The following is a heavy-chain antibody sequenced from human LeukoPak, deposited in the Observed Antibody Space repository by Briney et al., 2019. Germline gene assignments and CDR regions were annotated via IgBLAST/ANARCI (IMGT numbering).Heavy chain of an antibody. CDR3: ARHSLNNYGSYY. V-gene: IGHV4-39*01. Sequence: SETLSLTCTVSGGSISSSTYSWTWIRQPPGKGLEWIGSIHYDGNTYYKPSLKSRVTISVDTSKIQFSLRLGSATAADMATYYCARHSLNNYGSYYWGQGTLVTVSS. CDR1: GGSISSSTYS. J-gene: IGHJ4*02. CDR2: IHYDGNT. D-gene: IGHD5-24*01.